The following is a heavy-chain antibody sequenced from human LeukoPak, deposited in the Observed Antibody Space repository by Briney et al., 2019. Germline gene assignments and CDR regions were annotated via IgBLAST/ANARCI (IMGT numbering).Heavy chain of an antibody. CDR2: IYSGGST. D-gene: IGHD3-10*01. CDR1: GFIASSNY. Sequence: GGSLRLSCTASGFIASSNYMSWVRQAPGKGLEWVSLIYSGGSTYYADSVMGRSTISRDKSNNTLYLQMNSLRAEDTAVYYCARDRGDGSMDVWGQGTTVTVSS. V-gene: IGHV3-53*01. CDR3: ARDRGDGSMDV. J-gene: IGHJ6*02.